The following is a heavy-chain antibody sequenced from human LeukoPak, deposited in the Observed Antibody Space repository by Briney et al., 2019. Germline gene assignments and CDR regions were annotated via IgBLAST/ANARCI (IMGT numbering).Heavy chain of an antibody. CDR1: GFIFSNYA. Sequence: GASLRLSCAASGFIFSNYAMYWVRQAPGKGLEWVSAISGRSDNTYYADSVKGRFTISRDNSKNTLYLQMNSLRAEDTAVYYCASVWGSYRYHPLDYWGQGTLVTVSS. CDR2: ISGRSDNT. J-gene: IGHJ4*02. D-gene: IGHD3-16*02. CDR3: ASVWGSYRYHPLDY. V-gene: IGHV3-23*01.